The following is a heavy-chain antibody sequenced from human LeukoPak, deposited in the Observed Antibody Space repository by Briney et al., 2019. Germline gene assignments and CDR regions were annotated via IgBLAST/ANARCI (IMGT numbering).Heavy chain of an antibody. CDR3: AREPEPQDYGDTVNAYDL. D-gene: IGHD4-17*01. CDR2: IHHDGRT. CDR1: GGSFSGYY. V-gene: IGHV4-34*01. J-gene: IGHJ3*01. Sequence: SETLSLACAVYGGSFSGYYWSWIRQSPRKGLEWIGDIHHDGRTKYSPSLKSRATILLDTSKNEVSLRLTPVTAADTTLYFCAREPEPQDYGDTVNAYDLWGQGTMVIVSS.